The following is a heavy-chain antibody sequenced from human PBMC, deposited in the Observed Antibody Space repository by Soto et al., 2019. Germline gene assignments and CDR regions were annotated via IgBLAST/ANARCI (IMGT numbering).Heavy chain of an antibody. CDR3: ARARLSSSSWYKWAFDP. CDR2: IGDDGTIT. CDR1: GFTFGSYW. Sequence: EVQLVESGGALVQPGGSLRLSCAASGFTFGSYWMHWVRQVPGKGLVWVSRIGDDGTITDYADPVKGRFTISRDNAKNTLYLEMNSLRVEDTAVYFCARARLSSSSWYKWAFDPWGQGTQVIVSS. D-gene: IGHD6-13*01. J-gene: IGHJ5*02. V-gene: IGHV3-74*01.